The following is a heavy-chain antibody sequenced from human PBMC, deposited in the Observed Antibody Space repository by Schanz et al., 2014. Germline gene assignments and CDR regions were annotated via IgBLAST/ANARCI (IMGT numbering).Heavy chain of an antibody. V-gene: IGHV4-4*07. J-gene: IGHJ6*02. CDR2: IYTSGST. CDR1: GGSISSYY. CDR3: VVGDVGAHSYFYYGMEV. D-gene: IGHD3-16*01. Sequence: QVQLQESGPGLVKPSETLSLTCTVSGGSISSYYWSWIRQPPGKGLEWIGRIYTSGSTNYNPSLKGRVTMSLATSKTQFSLKLSSVTAADTAVYYCVVGDVGAHSYFYYGMEVWGQGTTVTVSS.